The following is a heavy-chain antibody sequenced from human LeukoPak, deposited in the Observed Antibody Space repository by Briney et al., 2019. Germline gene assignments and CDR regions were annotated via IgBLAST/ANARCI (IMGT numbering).Heavy chain of an antibody. J-gene: IGHJ5*02. CDR1: GFTFSNAW. Sequence: GGSLRLSCAASGFTFSNAWMSWVRQAPGKGLAWVGRIKSKTDGGTTDYAAPVKGRFTISRDDSKNTLYLQMNSLKTEDTAVYYCTTEGIAAAKFDPWGQGTLVTVSS. V-gene: IGHV3-15*01. D-gene: IGHD6-13*01. CDR3: TTEGIAAAKFDP. CDR2: IKSKTDGGTT.